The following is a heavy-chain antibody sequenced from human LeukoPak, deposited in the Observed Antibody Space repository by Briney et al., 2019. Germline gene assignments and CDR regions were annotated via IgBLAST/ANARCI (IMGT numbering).Heavy chain of an antibody. Sequence: PSETLSLTCTVSGGSISSYYWSWIRQPPGKGLEWIGYIYYSGSTNYNPSLKSRVTISVDTSKNQFSLKLSSVTAADTAVYYCARDKGKYSSSSGQTNWFDPWGQGTLVTVSS. CDR3: ARDKGKYSSSSGQTNWFDP. J-gene: IGHJ5*02. D-gene: IGHD6-6*01. V-gene: IGHV4-59*12. CDR1: GGSISSYY. CDR2: IYYSGST.